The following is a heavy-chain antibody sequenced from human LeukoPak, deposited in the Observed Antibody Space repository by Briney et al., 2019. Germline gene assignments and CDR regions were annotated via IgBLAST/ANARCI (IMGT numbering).Heavy chain of an antibody. CDR3: AKDESHSISTIDTRLDY. CDR2: ISWNSGGI. D-gene: IGHD2/OR15-2a*01. J-gene: IGHJ4*02. V-gene: IGHV3-9*01. CDR1: GFTFDDYA. Sequence: GGSLRLSCAASGFTFDDYAMHWVRQAPGKGLEWVSGISWNSGGIGYADSVKGRFSISRDNAKNSLYLQMNSLRAEDTALYFCAKDESHSISTIDTRLDYWGQGTLVTVSS.